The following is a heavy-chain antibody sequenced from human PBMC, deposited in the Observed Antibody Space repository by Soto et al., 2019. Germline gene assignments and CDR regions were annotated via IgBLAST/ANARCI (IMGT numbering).Heavy chain of an antibody. D-gene: IGHD6-6*01. V-gene: IGHV1-69*13. CDR3: ARIPVGSSSSLRWFDP. J-gene: IGHJ5*02. CDR1: GGTFSSYA. CDR2: IIPIFGTA. Sequence: SVKVSCKASGGTFSSYAISWVRQAPGQGLEWMGGIIPIFGTANYAQKFQGRVTITADESTSTAYMELSSLRSEDTAVYYCARIPVGSSSSLRWFDPWGEGDLVTVSA.